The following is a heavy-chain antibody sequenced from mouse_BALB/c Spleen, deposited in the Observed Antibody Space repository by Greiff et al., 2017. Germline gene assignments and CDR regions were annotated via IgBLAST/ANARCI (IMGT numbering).Heavy chain of an antibody. J-gene: IGHJ2*01. CDR3: AREGGYFDY. V-gene: IGHV1-69*02. CDR2: IDPSDSYT. Sequence: VQLKQPGAELVKPGASVKLSCKASGYTFTSYWMHWVKQRPGQGLEWIGEIDPSDSYTNYNQKFKGKATLTVDKSSSTAYMQLSSLTSEDSAVYYCAREGGYFDYWGQGTTLTVSS. CDR1: GYTFTSYW.